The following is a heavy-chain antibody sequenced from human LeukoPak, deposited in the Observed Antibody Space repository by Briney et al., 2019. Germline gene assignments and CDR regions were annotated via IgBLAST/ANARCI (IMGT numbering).Heavy chain of an antibody. Sequence: GGSLRLSCAASGFTFSSFDMHWVRQPTGEGLEWVSTIGTASDTYYPGSVEGRFTLSRDNAKNSLYLQMNSLTAGDTAVYYCARGPPRGKYYYMDVWGKGTTVTVSS. J-gene: IGHJ6*03. CDR3: ARGPPRGKYYYMDV. V-gene: IGHV3-13*01. D-gene: IGHD1-1*01. CDR1: GFTFSSFD. CDR2: IGTASDT.